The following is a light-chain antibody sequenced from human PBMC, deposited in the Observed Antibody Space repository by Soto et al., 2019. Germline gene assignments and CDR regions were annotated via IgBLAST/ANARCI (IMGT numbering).Light chain of an antibody. J-gene: IGKJ3*01. CDR2: GAS. CDR1: QSVTSN. CDR3: QQYNNWPFT. Sequence: EIVMPQSPATLSVSPGERATLACRASQSVTSNLAWYQQKAGQAPRLLIYGASTMTTGVPARFSGSGSATEFTLTISSLQSEDFAVYYCQQYNNWPFTFGPGTKVDIK. V-gene: IGKV3-15*01.